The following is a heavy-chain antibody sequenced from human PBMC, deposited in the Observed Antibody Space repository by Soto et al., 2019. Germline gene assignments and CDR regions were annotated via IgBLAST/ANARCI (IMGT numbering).Heavy chain of an antibody. J-gene: IGHJ5*02. CDR3: ARTGWPIAAAGKTNWFDP. Sequence: QVQLQQWGAGLLKPSETLSLTCAVYGGSFSGYYWSWIRQPPGKGLEWIGEINHRGSTNYNPSLKSRVTISVDTSKNQFSLKLSSVTAADTAVYYCARTGWPIAAAGKTNWFDPWGQGTLVTVSS. D-gene: IGHD6-13*01. CDR1: GGSFSGYY. CDR2: INHRGST. V-gene: IGHV4-34*01.